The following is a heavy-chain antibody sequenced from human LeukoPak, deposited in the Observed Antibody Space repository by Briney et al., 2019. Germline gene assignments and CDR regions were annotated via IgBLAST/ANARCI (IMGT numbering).Heavy chain of an antibody. CDR1: GFSFSSYG. CDR3: ARSVPDYTRFDC. CDR2: IWYDGSKK. Sequence: PGRSLRLSCAASGFSFSSYGMHWVRQAPGKGLEWVAVIWYDGSKKYYADSVKGRFIISRDNSRNTLYLQMNSLRVEDTALYYCARSVPDYTRFDCWGQGALVTVSP. V-gene: IGHV3-33*01. J-gene: IGHJ4*02. D-gene: IGHD4-11*01.